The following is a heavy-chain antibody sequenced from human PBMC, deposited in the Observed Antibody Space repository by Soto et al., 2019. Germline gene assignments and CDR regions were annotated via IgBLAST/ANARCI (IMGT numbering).Heavy chain of an antibody. D-gene: IGHD6-13*01. CDR1: GYTFTSYG. Sequence: GASVKVSCKASGYTFTSYGISWVRQAPGQGLEWMGWISAYNGNTNYAQKLQGRVTMTTDTSTSTAYMELRSLRSDDTAVYYCARGTPIAAAGTFGYYYYGMDVWGQGTTVTVSS. CDR2: ISAYNGNT. J-gene: IGHJ6*01. V-gene: IGHV1-18*01. CDR3: ARGTPIAAAGTFGYYYYGMDV.